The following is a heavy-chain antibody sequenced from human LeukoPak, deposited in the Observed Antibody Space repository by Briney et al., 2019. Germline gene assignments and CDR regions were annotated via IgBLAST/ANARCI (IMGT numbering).Heavy chain of an antibody. CDR2: INTNTGNP. CDR1: GYTFTSYA. Sequence: ASVKVSCKASGYTFTSYAMNWVRQAPGQGLEWMGWINTNTGNPTYAQGFTGRFVFSLDTSVSTAYLQISSLKAEDTAVYYCARELSAVPPYSYGLDYWGQGTLVTVSS. J-gene: IGHJ4*02. CDR3: ARELSAVPPYSYGLDY. V-gene: IGHV7-4-1*02. D-gene: IGHD5-18*01.